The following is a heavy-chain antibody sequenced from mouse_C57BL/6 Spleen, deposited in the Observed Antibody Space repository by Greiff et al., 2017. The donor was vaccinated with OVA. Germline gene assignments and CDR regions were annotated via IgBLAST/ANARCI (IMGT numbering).Heavy chain of an antibody. CDR2: ISYDGSN. Sequence: EVKLMESGPGLVKPSQSLSLTCSVTGYSITSGYYWNWIRQFPGNKLEWMGYISYDGSNNYNPSLKNRIPISRDTSKNQFFLKLNSVTTEDTATYYCARGDAMDYWGQGTSVTVSS. J-gene: IGHJ4*01. CDR1: GYSITSGYY. V-gene: IGHV3-6*01. CDR3: ARGDAMDY.